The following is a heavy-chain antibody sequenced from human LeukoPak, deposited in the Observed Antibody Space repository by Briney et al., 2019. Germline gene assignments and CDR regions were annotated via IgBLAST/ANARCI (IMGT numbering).Heavy chain of an antibody. CDR2: ISGSGGST. J-gene: IGHJ3*02. V-gene: IGHV3-23*01. Sequence: GGSLRLSCTASGFTFSSYAMSWVRQAPGKGLEWVSAISGSGGSTYYADSVKGRFTISRDNSKNTLYLQMNSLRAEDTAVYYCAKLTAYDSSGYYYSEAFDIWGQGTVVTVSS. CDR3: AKLTAYDSSGYYYSEAFDI. CDR1: GFTFSSYA. D-gene: IGHD3-22*01.